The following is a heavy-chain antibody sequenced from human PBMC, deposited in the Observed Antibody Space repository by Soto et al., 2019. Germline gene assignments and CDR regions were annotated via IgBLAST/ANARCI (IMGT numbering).Heavy chain of an antibody. CDR3: AEGWMVRGVINSIDV. D-gene: IGHD3-10*01. J-gene: IGHJ6*03. CDR1: GFTFSSYG. CDR2: ISYDGSNK. V-gene: IGHV3-30*18. Sequence: QVQLVESGGGVVQPGRSLRLSCAASGFTFSSYGMHWVRQAPGKGLEWVAVISYDGSNKYYADSVKGRFTISRDNSKKSLYQQLDSRRAEGMVVYDCAEGWMVRGVINSIDVRGKGTPVTVS.